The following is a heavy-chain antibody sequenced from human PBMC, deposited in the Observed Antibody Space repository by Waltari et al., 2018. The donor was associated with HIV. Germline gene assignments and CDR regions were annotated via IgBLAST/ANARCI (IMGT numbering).Heavy chain of an antibody. J-gene: IGHJ4*02. CDR1: GYTFINYA. Sequence: QVQLVQSGSELKKPGASVKVSCKASGYTFINYAMNWGRQAPGQGLEWMGWINTNTGNPTDAQGFTGRFVFSLDTSVSTAYLQSSSLKTEDTAVYYCARAREWELLYPIDYWGQGTLVTVS. CDR2: INTNTGNP. CDR3: ARAREWELLYPIDY. V-gene: IGHV7-4-1*02. D-gene: IGHD1-26*01.